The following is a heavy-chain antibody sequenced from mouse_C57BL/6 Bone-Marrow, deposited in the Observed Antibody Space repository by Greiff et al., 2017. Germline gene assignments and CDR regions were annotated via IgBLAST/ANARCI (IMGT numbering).Heavy chain of an antibody. CDR3: ARSDGSSPPFAY. Sequence: QVQLQQSGAELVKPGASVKISCKASGYAFSSYWMNWVKQRPGKGLEWIGQIYPGDGDTNYNGKFKGKATLTADKSSSTAYMQLRSLTSEDSAVYFWARSDGSSPPFAYWGQGTLVTVSA. J-gene: IGHJ3*01. V-gene: IGHV1-80*01. CDR1: GYAFSSYW. D-gene: IGHD1-1*01. CDR2: IYPGDGDT.